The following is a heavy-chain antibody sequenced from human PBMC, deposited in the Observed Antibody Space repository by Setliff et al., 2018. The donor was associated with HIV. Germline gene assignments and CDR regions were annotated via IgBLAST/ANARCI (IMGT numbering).Heavy chain of an antibody. CDR1: GGTVSSYA. CDR3: ARVPLSGWLYFDY. D-gene: IGHD6-19*01. J-gene: IGHJ4*02. Sequence: GASVKVSCKASGGTVSSYAINWVRQAPGQGLEWMGGIIPIFGPANYAQKFQDRVTMTRNTSISTAYMELSSLRSEDTAVYYCARVPLSGWLYFDYWGQGTLVTVSS. V-gene: IGHV1-69*05. CDR2: IIPIFGPA.